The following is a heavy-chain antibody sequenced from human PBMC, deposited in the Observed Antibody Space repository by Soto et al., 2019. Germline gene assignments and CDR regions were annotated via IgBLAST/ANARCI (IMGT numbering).Heavy chain of an antibody. CDR2: ISYDGSNK. J-gene: IGHJ4*02. V-gene: IGHV3-30*03. Sequence: LRLSCAASGFTFSSYGMHWVRQAPGKGLEWVAVISYDGSNKYYADSVKGRFTISRDNSKNTLYLQMNSLRAEDTAVYYCASVAMATYYFDYWGQGTLVTVSS. CDR1: GFTFSSYG. D-gene: IGHD5-18*01. CDR3: ASVAMATYYFDY.